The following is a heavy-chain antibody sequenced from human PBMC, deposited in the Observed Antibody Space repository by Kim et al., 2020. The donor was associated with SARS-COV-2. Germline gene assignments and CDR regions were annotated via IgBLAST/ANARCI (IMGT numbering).Heavy chain of an antibody. Sequence: GGSLRLSCAASGFTFDDYTMHWVRQAPGKGLEWVSLISWDGGSTYYADSVKGRFTISRDNSKNSLYLQMNSLRTEDTALYYCAKDIKEYYDFWSGYFDAFEIWGQGTMVTVSS. J-gene: IGHJ3*02. CDR2: ISWDGGST. CDR3: AKDIKEYYDFWSGYFDAFEI. V-gene: IGHV3-43*01. D-gene: IGHD3-3*01. CDR1: GFTFDDYT.